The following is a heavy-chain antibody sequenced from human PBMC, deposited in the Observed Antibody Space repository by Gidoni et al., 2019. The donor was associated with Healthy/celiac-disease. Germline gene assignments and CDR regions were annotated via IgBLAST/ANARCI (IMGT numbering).Heavy chain of an antibody. CDR3: AKDPGGYDLGYYFDY. Sequence: IGYADSVKGRFTISRDNAKNSLYLQMNSLRAEDTALYYCAKDPGGYDLGYYFDYWGQGTLVTVSS. V-gene: IGHV3-9*01. CDR2: I. D-gene: IGHD5-12*01. J-gene: IGHJ4*02.